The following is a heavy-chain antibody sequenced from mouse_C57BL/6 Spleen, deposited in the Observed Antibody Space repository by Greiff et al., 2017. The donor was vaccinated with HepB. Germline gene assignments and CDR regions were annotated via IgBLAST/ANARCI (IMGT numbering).Heavy chain of an antibody. Sequence: VQLQQSGAELVRPGASVKLSCKASGYTFTDYYINWVKQRPGQGLEWIARIYPGSGNTYYNEKFKGKATLTAEKSSSTAYMQLSSLTSEDSAVYFCARWTGAFAYWGQGTLVTVSA. J-gene: IGHJ3*01. CDR1: GYTFTDYY. CDR3: ARWTGAFAY. D-gene: IGHD4-1*01. V-gene: IGHV1-76*01. CDR2: IYPGSGNT.